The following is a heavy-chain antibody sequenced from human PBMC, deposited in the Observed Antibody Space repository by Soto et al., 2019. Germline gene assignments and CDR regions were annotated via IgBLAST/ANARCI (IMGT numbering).Heavy chain of an antibody. Sequence: GGSLRLSCAASGFTFSSYAMSWVRQAPGKGLEWVSAISGSGGSTYYPDSVKGRFTISRDNSKNTLYLQMNSLRAEDTAVYYCAKDEYCSSTSCYYDYWGQGTLVTVSS. J-gene: IGHJ4*02. CDR1: GFTFSSYA. CDR3: AKDEYCSSTSCYYDY. CDR2: ISGSGGST. V-gene: IGHV3-23*01. D-gene: IGHD2-2*01.